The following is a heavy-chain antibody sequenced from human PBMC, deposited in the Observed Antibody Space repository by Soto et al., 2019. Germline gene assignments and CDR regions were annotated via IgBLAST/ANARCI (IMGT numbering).Heavy chain of an antibody. V-gene: IGHV1-46*01. J-gene: IGHJ3*02. Sequence: SVKVSCKASGYTFTSYYMHGVLQSPLQGREWMGIINPSGGSTSYAQKFQGRVTMTRDTSTSTVYMELSSLRSEDTAVYYCARAPIYDSSGYESGAFDIWGQGTMVTVSS. CDR3: ARAPIYDSSGYESGAFDI. CDR1: GYTFTSYY. D-gene: IGHD3-22*01. CDR2: INPSGGST.